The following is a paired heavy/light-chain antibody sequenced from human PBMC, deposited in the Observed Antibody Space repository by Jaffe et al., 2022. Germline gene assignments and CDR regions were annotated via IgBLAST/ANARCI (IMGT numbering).Light chain of an antibody. Sequence: DVQLTQSPSFLSASVGDRVTITCRASQGISSYLAWYQQKPGKAPKLLIFAASTLQSGVPSRFSGSGSGTEFTLTISSLQPEDFATYYCQHLNSYPLSFGGGTKVEIK. CDR1: QGISSY. CDR2: AAS. CDR3: QHLNSYPLS. J-gene: IGKJ4*01. V-gene: IGKV1-9*01.
Heavy chain of an antibody. Sequence: QVQLVESGGGVVQPGRSLRLSCAAAGFTFNDYGMHWVRQAPGKGLEWVAVISYDGSNKNYIDSVKGRFTISRDDSKKMMYLQMSSLRAEDTAMYYCATSGYSGYDYFDYWGQGTLVTVSS. CDR1: GFTFNDYG. J-gene: IGHJ4*02. D-gene: IGHD5-12*01. CDR2: ISYDGSNK. CDR3: ATSGYSGYDYFDY. V-gene: IGHV3-30*03.